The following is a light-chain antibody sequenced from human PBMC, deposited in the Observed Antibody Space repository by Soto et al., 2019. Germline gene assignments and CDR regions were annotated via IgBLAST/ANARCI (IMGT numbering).Light chain of an antibody. J-gene: IGLJ2*01. Sequence: QSVLTQPPSVSGAPGQRVTIPCTGSRSNIGAAYDVHWYQQIPGTAPKLLIYDNNKRPSGVPERFSGSKSGTSASLAITGLQAEDEADYYCQSYDSSLSGSVFGGGTKLTVL. CDR3: QSYDSSLSGSV. CDR1: RSNIGAAYD. V-gene: IGLV1-40*01. CDR2: DNN.